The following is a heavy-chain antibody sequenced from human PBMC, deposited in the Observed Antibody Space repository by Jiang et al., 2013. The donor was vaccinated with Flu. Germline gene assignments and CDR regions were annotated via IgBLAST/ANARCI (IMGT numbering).Heavy chain of an antibody. Sequence: PGLVKPSETLSLTCTLSRGAISSYYYNWIRHPAGKGLEWIGRIYNTGNANYNPSLKGRVTMSIDTSKNQFFLNLTSVTAADTAVYYCARDLRGHLDYWGQGARVTVSS. D-gene: IGHD1-26*01. CDR2: IYNTGNA. J-gene: IGHJ4*02. CDR3: ARDLRGHLDY. CDR1: RGAISSYY. V-gene: IGHV4-4*07.